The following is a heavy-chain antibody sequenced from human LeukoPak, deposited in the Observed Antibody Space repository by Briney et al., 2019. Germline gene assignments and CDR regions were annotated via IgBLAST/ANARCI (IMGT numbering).Heavy chain of an antibody. CDR2: ISAYNGNT. CDR1: GYTFTSYG. D-gene: IGHD3-22*01. J-gene: IGHJ4*02. V-gene: IGHV1-18*01. CDR3: ARDIEDSSGYYFGY. Sequence: ASVKVSCKASGYTFTSYGISWVRQAPGQGLEWMGWISAYNGNTNYAQKLQGRVTMTTDTSTSTAYMELRSLRSDDTAVYCCARDIEDSSGYYFGYWGQGTLVTVSS.